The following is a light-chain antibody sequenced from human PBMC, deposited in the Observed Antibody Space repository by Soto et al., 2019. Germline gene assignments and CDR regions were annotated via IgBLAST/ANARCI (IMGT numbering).Light chain of an antibody. Sequence: EIVMTQSPATLSVSPGERATLSCRASQSVRSSHLAWYQQKPGQAPRLLIYGASSRATGIPDRFSGSGSGTDFTLSISRLEPEDFAVYYCGQFVSSPPRTFGQGPKV. CDR3: GQFVSSPPRT. CDR2: GAS. CDR1: QSVRSSH. V-gene: IGKV3-20*01. J-gene: IGKJ1*01.